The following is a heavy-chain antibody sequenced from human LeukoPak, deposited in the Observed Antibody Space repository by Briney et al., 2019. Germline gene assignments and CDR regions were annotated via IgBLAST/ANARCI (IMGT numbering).Heavy chain of an antibody. J-gene: IGHJ3*01. V-gene: IGHV3-48*04. CDR3: ARDLFNRDGFDL. Sequence: GGSLRLSCAASGFTFSTYNMVRVRQAPGMGLEWVASVSSRSSAIYYSDSVKGRFTISRDNAKNSLSLEMNSLRAEDTAIYYCARDLFNRDGFDLWGPGTMVTVSS. CDR2: VSSRSSAI. D-gene: IGHD3-3*01. CDR1: GFTFSTYN.